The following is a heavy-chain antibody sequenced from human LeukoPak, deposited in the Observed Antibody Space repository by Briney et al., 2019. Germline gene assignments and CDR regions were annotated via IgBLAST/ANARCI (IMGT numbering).Heavy chain of an antibody. J-gene: IGHJ3*02. V-gene: IGHV1-2*02. CDR3: ARAGVWDYSDSSGYHNAAFDI. D-gene: IGHD3-22*01. CDR1: GYTFTDYY. Sequence: ASVKVSCKASGYTFTDYYMHWVRQAPGQGLEWMGWINPSSGGTNYAQKFQGRVTVTRDTSISTAYMDLSRLRSDDTAVYYCARAGVWDYSDSSGYHNAAFDIWGQGTMVTVS. CDR2: INPSSGGT.